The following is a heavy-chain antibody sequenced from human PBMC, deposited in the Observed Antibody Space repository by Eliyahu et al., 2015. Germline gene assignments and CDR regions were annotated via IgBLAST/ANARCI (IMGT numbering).Heavy chain of an antibody. J-gene: IGHJ4*02. D-gene: IGHD2-21*02. CDR1: GFTFXSYW. CDR2: IKEDGSEK. V-gene: IGHV3-7*03. Sequence: EVQLVESGGGLVQPGGSLRLSCXASGFTFXSYWMSWVRQAPGKGVEWVANIKEDGSEKYYVDSLKGRFTISRDNAKKSLYLQMNSLRAEDTAVYFCARRGDNFDSWGQGTLVTVSA. CDR3: ARRGDNFDS.